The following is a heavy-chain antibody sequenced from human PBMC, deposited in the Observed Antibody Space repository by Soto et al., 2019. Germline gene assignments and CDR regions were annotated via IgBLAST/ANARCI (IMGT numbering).Heavy chain of an antibody. CDR2: INPNTGVT. V-gene: IGHV1-2*02. CDR3: ARSLSTIAARPDY. J-gene: IGHJ4*02. CDR1: GYTFTGYF. Sequence: QVQLVQSGAEVKKPGASVEVSCKASGYTFTGYFMHWVRQAPGQGLEWMGWINPNTGVTNYAKRFQGRVTMTRDTSISTAYMELSRLTSDDTAVFYCARSLSTIAARPDYWGQGTLVTVSS. D-gene: IGHD6-6*01.